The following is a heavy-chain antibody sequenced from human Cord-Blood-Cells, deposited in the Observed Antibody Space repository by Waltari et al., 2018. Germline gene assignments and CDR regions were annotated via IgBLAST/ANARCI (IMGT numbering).Heavy chain of an antibody. CDR2: ISYCVSNK. CDR3: ATPKYSSGWYYFDY. D-gene: IGHD6-19*01. V-gene: IGHV3-30*03. CDR1: GFTFSSYG. Sequence: QVQLVESGGGVVQPGRSLRLSCAASGFTFSSYGLHWVRQAPGKGLEWVAVISYCVSNKYYADAVKGRFTISRDNSKNTLYLQMNSLRAEDTAVYYCATPKYSSGWYYFDYWGQGTLVTVSS. J-gene: IGHJ4*02.